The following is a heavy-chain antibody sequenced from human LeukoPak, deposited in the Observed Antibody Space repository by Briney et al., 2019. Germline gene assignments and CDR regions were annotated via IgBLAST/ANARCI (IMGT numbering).Heavy chain of an antibody. CDR2: IRYDGSNK. J-gene: IGHJ4*02. CDR1: GFTFSSHG. D-gene: IGHD3-22*01. CDR3: AKDGSKYYDSSGYYYFDY. Sequence: PGGSLRLSCAASGFTFSSHGMHWVRQAPGKGLEWVAFIRYDGSNKYYADSVKGRFTISRDNSKNTLCLQMNSLRAEDTAVYYCAKDGSKYYDSSGYYYFDYWGQGTLVTVSS. V-gene: IGHV3-30*02.